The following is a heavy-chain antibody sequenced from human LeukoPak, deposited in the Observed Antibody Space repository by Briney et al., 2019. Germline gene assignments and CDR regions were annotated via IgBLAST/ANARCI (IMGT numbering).Heavy chain of an antibody. CDR1: GFTFSDYY. CDR3: AKDRRAGSYDY. V-gene: IGHV3-11*04. D-gene: IGHD3-10*01. J-gene: IGHJ4*02. Sequence: GGSLRLSCAASGFTFSDYYMSWIRQAPGKGLEWVSYISSSGSTIYYADSVKGRFTISRDNAKNSLYLQMNSLRAEDTAVYYCAKDRRAGSYDYWGQGTLVTVSS. CDR2: ISSSGSTI.